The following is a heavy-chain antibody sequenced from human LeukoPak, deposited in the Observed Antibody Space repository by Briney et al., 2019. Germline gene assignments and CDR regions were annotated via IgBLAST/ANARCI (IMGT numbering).Heavy chain of an antibody. J-gene: IGHJ4*02. CDR3: ASLVDYRPPDNY. CDR2: INPNSGGT. CDR1: GYTFTGYY. V-gene: IGHV1-2*02. D-gene: IGHD4-11*01. Sequence: GASVKVSCKASGYTFTGYYMNWVRQAPGQGLEWMGWINPNSGGTNYAQKFQGRVTMTRDTSIGTAYMELSRLRSDDTAVYYCASLVDYRPPDNYWGQGTLVTVSS.